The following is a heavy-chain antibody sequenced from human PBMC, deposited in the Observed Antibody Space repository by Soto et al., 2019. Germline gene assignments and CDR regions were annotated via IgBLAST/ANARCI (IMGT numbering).Heavy chain of an antibody. CDR3: AGFKEGKIVGLRWLDP. CDR2: ISDTGRTI. CDR1: GVDFRGSY. Sequence: GSLRLSCVGSGVDFRGSYMNWIRQAPGKGLEWISYISDTGRTIHYADSVKGRFVISRDDSRDSLYLQMNDLRADDTAIYYCAGFKEGKIVGLRWLDPWGQGTRVTVSS. V-gene: IGHV3-11*01. J-gene: IGHJ5*02. D-gene: IGHD3-16*02.